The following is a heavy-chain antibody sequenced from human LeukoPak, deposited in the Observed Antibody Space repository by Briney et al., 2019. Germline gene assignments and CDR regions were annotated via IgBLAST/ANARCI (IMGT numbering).Heavy chain of an antibody. Sequence: SETLSLTCSVSGGSISSLYWSWIRQPPGKGLEWIGYIFYSGSTNYNPSLKSRVTISVDTSKNQFSLGLSSVTAADTAVYYCARGPTGYYFDCWGQGTLVTVSS. V-gene: IGHV4-59*01. D-gene: IGHD4-17*01. J-gene: IGHJ4*02. CDR1: GGSISSLY. CDR2: IFYSGST. CDR3: ARGPTGYYFDC.